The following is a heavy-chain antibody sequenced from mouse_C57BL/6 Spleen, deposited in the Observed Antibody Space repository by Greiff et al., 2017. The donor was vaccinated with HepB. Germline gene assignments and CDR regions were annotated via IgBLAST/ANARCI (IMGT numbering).Heavy chain of an antibody. Sequence: VQLKQPGAELVKPGASVKLSCKASGYTFTSYWMQWVKQRPGQGLEWIGEIDPSDSYTNYNQKFKGKATLTVDTSSSTAYMQLSSLTSEDSAVYYCARELSSIYWGQGTTLTVSS. CDR2: IDPSDSYT. V-gene: IGHV1-50*01. D-gene: IGHD2-12*01. J-gene: IGHJ2*01. CDR1: GYTFTSYW. CDR3: ARELSSIY.